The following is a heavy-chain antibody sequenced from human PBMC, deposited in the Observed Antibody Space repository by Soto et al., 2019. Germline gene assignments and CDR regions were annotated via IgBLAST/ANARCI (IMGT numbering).Heavy chain of an antibody. CDR3: ARDRDTAMPFNY. V-gene: IGHV1-69*01. D-gene: IGHD5-18*01. J-gene: IGHJ4*02. Sequence: PGQGLEWMGGIIPIFGTADYAQKFQGRVTITADESTSTAYMELSSLRSEDTAVYYCARDRDTAMPFNYWGQGTLVTVSS. CDR2: IIPIFGTA.